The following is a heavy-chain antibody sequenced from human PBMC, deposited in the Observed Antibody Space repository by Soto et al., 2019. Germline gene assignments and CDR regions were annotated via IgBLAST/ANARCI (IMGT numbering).Heavy chain of an antibody. D-gene: IGHD2-15*01. Sequence: EVQLLESGGGLVQPGGSLRLSCAASGFLFNNYAMSWVRQAPGKGLEWVSSISGSGNSTYYADPVKGRFTISRDNSKNTLYLQMNSLRGEDTAVYYCAKSPKYCSVGSCYYHYYMDVWGKGTTVAVS. J-gene: IGHJ6*03. CDR1: GFLFNNYA. CDR3: AKSPKYCSVGSCYYHYYMDV. V-gene: IGHV3-23*01. CDR2: ISGSGNST.